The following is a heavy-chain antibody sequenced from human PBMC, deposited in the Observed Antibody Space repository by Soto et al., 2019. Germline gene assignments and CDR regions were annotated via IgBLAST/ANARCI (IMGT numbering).Heavy chain of an antibody. D-gene: IGHD6-13*01. J-gene: IGHJ4*02. CDR2: IIPILGIA. CDR1: GGTFSSYT. V-gene: IGHV1-69*08. Sequence: QVQLVQSGAEVKKPGSSVKVSCKASGGTFSSYTISWVRQAPGQGLEWMGRIIPILGIANYAQKFQGRVTITADKSTSTAYMELSSLRSEDTAVYYCARDREGSSSWTDDDYWGQWTLVTVSS. CDR3: ARDREGSSSWTDDDY.